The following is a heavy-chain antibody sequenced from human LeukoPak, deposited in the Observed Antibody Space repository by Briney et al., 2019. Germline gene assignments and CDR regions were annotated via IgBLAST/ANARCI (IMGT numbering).Heavy chain of an antibody. CDR2: ISSGDSST. J-gene: IGHJ3*01. CDR3: VGDSVVVPADNVGPAFDF. D-gene: IGHD2-2*01. Sequence: GGSLRLSCAASRFNFTFYEMNWVRQAPGKGLEWISYISSGDSSTYYADSVRGGFTISSDNAKNSLYLQMNSLRAEDTAIYYCVGDSVVVPADNVGPAFDFWGQGTTVTVSS. V-gene: IGHV3-48*03. CDR1: RFNFTFYE.